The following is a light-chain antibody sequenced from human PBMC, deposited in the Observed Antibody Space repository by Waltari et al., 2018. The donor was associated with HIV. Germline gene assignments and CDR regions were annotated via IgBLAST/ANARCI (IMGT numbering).Light chain of an antibody. CDR1: QSVSSN. Sequence: EIVMTQSPATLSVSPGERATLSCSASQSVSSNLAWYQQKPGQAPRLLIYRASTRATGIPARFSGSGSGTEFTLTISSLQSEDFADYYCQQYNNWPLTFGGGTKVEIK. J-gene: IGKJ4*01. CDR2: RAS. CDR3: QQYNNWPLT. V-gene: IGKV3-15*01.